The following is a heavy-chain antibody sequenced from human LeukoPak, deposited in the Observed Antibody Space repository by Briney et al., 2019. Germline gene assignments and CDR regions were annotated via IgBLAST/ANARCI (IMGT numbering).Heavy chain of an antibody. V-gene: IGHV1-2*02. J-gene: IGHJ4*02. CDR3: ASARGYSDFDSYFDY. CDR2: INPNSGGT. Sequence: ASVKVSCKAAGYTVTGYYMHWERQAPGQGPEWVGWINPNSGGTNYAQKSQGRVTMTLATSIGTAYMELSRLKSDDTAVYYCASARGYSDFDSYFDYWGQGTLVTVSS. CDR1: GYTVTGYY. D-gene: IGHD5-12*01.